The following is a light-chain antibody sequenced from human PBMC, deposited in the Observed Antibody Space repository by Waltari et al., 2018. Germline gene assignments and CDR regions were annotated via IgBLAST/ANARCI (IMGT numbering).Light chain of an antibody. J-gene: IGKJ1*01. Sequence: GEGVTLSCRASQSLNRALAWYQQKPGQAPRLLIYNVFNRATDIPDRFSGSWSGTEFSLTISRLEPEDCAVYYCQHYVNLPATFGQGTRVEIK. CDR2: NVF. V-gene: IGKV3-20*01. CDR1: QSLNRA. CDR3: QHYVNLPAT.